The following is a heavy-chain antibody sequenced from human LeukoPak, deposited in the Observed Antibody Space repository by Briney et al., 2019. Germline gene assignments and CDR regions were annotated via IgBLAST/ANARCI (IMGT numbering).Heavy chain of an antibody. CDR2: INPNSGGT. CDR1: GYTFTSNY. V-gene: IGHV1-2*06. D-gene: IGHD1-26*01. J-gene: IGHJ5*02. CDR3: ARSSGSRNWFDP. Sequence: ASVKVSCKASGYTFTSNYMHWVRQAPGQGLEWMGRINPNSGGTNYAQKFQGRVTMTRDTSISTAYMELSRLRSDDTAVYYCARSSGSRNWFDPWGQGTLVTVSS.